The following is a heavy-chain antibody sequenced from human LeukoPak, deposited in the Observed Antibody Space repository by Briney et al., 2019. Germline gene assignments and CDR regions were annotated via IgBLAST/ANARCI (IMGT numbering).Heavy chain of an antibody. D-gene: IGHD3-3*01. V-gene: IGHV3-23*01. CDR2: ISGSGGST. CDR1: GFTFSSYA. J-gene: IGHJ4*02. Sequence: GGSLRLSCAASGFTFSSYAMSWVRQAPGKGLEWVSAISGSGGSTYYADSVKGRFTISRDNSKNTLYPQMNSLRAEDTAVYYCAKPPRDYDFWSGYYDYWGQGTLVTVSS. CDR3: AKPPRDYDFWSGYYDY.